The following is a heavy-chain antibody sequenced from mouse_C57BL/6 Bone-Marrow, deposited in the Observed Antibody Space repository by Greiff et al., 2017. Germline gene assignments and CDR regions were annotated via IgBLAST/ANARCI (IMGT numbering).Heavy chain of an antibody. J-gene: IGHJ4*01. CDR3: AIIYYSNWAMDY. CDR1: GYTFTSYW. V-gene: IGHV1-64*01. D-gene: IGHD2-5*01. Sequence: VQLQQPGAELVKPGASVKLSCKASGYTFTSYWMHWVKQRPGQGLEWIGMIHPNSGSTNYNEKFKSKATLTVDKSSITAYMQRSSLTSEDSAVYYCAIIYYSNWAMDYWGQGTSVTVSS. CDR2: IHPNSGST.